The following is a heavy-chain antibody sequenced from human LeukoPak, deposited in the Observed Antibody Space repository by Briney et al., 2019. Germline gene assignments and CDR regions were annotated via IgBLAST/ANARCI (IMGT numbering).Heavy chain of an antibody. V-gene: IGHV3-21*01. CDR2: ISTSSIYI. Sequence: GGSLRLSCAASGFTFSSSSMNWVRQAPGKGPEWVSSISTSSIYIYYADSMKGRFTISRDNAKNSLYLQMNSLRAEDTAVYYCARDPYSGAYGNTYYYYMDVWGKGTTVTISS. CDR1: GFTFSSSS. J-gene: IGHJ6*03. D-gene: IGHD1-26*01. CDR3: ARDPYSGAYGNTYYYYMDV.